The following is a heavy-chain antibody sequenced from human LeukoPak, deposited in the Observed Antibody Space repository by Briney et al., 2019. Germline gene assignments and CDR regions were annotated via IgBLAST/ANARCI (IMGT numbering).Heavy chain of an antibody. J-gene: IGHJ4*02. CDR2: ISSSSSYI. D-gene: IGHD6-19*01. V-gene: IGHV3-21*01. Sequence: KSGGSLRLSCAASGFTFSSYSMNWVRQAPGKGLEWVSSISSSSSYIYYADSVKGRFTISRDNAKNSLYLQMNSLRAKDTAVYYCARVAQGDSSGWYIDYWGQGTLVTVSS. CDR1: GFTFSSYS. CDR3: ARVAQGDSSGWYIDY.